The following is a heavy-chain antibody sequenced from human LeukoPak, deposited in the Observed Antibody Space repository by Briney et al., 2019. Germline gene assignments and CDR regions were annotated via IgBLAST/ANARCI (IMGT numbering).Heavy chain of an antibody. CDR1: GFTFSSYA. CDR3: AKDHSSGWPYCFPY. J-gene: IGHJ4*02. CDR2: ISASGGST. V-gene: IGHV3-23*01. Sequence: GGSLSLSCAASGFTFSSYAMSWVRQAPGKGLEWVSAISASGGSTYYADSVKGRFPISRDNSKNTLFLQMNSLRAEDTAVYYCAKDHSSGWPYCFPYWGQGTLVTVSS. D-gene: IGHD6-19*01.